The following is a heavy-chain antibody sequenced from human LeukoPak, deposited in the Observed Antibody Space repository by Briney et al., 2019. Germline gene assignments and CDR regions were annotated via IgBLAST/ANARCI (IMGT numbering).Heavy chain of an antibody. V-gene: IGHV3-30*18. D-gene: IGHD5-12*01. Sequence: GGSLRLSCEASGFTFSSYGMHWVRQAPGKGLEWVAVISYDGSDKYYAESVKGRFTISRGNSKNTLYLQMNSLRAEDTAVYYCAKDRGVATVLDYWGQGTLVTVSS. CDR3: AKDRGVATVLDY. CDR1: GFTFSSYG. CDR2: ISYDGSDK. J-gene: IGHJ4*02.